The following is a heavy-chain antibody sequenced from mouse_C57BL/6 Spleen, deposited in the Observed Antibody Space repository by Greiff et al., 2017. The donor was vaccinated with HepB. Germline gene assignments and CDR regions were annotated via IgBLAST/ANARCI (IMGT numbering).Heavy chain of an antibody. CDR1: GYTFTSYW. J-gene: IGHJ4*01. D-gene: IGHD1-1*01. CDR2: IDPSDSYT. V-gene: IGHV1-50*01. Sequence: QVQLQQPGAELVKPGASVKLSCKASGYTFTSYWMQWVKQRPGQGLEWIGEIDPSDSYTNYNQKFKGKATLTVDTSSSTAYMQLSSLTSEDSAVYYCARGGSSRYYYAMDDWGQGTSVTVSS. CDR3: ARGGSSRYYYAMDD.